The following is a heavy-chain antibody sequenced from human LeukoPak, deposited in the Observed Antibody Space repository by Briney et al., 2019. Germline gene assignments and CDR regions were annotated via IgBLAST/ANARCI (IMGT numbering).Heavy chain of an antibody. Sequence: PGGSLRLSCAASGFSFSTYWMHWVRQAPGKGLVWVARIKGDGSRTSYADSVKGRFTISRDNAKNTLYLQMNSLRAEDTAVYYCARESASGDYGAYDYWGQGTLVAVSS. D-gene: IGHD4-17*01. V-gene: IGHV3-74*01. CDR3: ARESASGDYGAYDY. J-gene: IGHJ4*02. CDR1: GFSFSTYW. CDR2: IKGDGSRT.